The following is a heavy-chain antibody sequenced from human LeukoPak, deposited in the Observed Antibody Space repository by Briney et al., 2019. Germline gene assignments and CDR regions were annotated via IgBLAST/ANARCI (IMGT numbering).Heavy chain of an antibody. CDR1: GFTFSRHW. CDR2: IKQDGSEK. Sequence: GGSLRLSCAASGFTFSRHWMSWIRQAPGKGLEWVANIKQDGSEKYYVDSVKGRFTISRDNAKNSLYLQMISLRAEDTAVYYCAREEKESGGFDYWGQGTLVTVSS. CDR3: AREEKESGGFDY. J-gene: IGHJ4*02. V-gene: IGHV3-7*01. D-gene: IGHD1-26*01.